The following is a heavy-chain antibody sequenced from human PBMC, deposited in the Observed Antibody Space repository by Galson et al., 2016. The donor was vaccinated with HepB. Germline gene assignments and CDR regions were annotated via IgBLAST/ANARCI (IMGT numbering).Heavy chain of an antibody. CDR2: ISSSSAYV. J-gene: IGHJ4*02. Sequence: SLRLSCAASGFSFSTYTMNWVRQAPGKGLEWISYISSSSAYVDYADSVKGRFTISRENAKNSLYLEMNSLRAEDTAVYYCARKSRGNYFTFDYWGQGTLVTVSS. CDR1: GFSFSTYT. D-gene: IGHD2/OR15-2a*01. CDR3: ARKSRGNYFTFDY. V-gene: IGHV3-21*04.